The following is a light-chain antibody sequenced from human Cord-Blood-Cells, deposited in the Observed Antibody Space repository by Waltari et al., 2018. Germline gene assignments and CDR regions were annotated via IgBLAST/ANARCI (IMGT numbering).Light chain of an antibody. CDR3: SSYTSSSTYV. J-gene: IGLJ1*01. CDR2: EVS. CDR1: SSDVGSYTR. V-gene: IGLV2-18*02. Sequence: QSALTQPPSVSGSPGQSVTISCTGTSSDVGSYTRVSWYHQPPGTAPKLMIYEVSNRPSGVPDRFSGSKSGNTASLTISGLQAEDEADYYCSSYTSSSTYVFGTGTKVTVL.